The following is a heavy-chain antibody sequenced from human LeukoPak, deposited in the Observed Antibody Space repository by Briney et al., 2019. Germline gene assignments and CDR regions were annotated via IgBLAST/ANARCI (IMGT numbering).Heavy chain of an antibody. J-gene: IGHJ4*02. CDR2: IYSDNT. CDR1: GFTVSINS. CDR3: ARRAGAYSHPYDY. D-gene: IGHD4/OR15-4a*01. Sequence: PGGSLRLSCTVSGFTVSINSMSWVRQALGKGLEWVSFIYSDNTHYSDSVKGRFTISRDNSKNTLYLQMNSLRAEDTAVYYCARRAGAYSHPYDYWGQGTLVTVSS. V-gene: IGHV3-53*01.